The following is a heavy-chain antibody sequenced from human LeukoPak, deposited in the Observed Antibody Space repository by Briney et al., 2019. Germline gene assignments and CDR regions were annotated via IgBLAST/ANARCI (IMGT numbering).Heavy chain of an antibody. CDR1: GGSFSGYY. D-gene: IGHD3-3*01. V-gene: IGHV4-34*01. Sequence: SETLSLTCAVYGGSFSGYYWSWIRQPPGKGLEWIGEINHSGSTNYNPSLKSRVTISVDTSKNQFFLKLSSVTAADTAVYYCARRDYDFWSGPYGYMDVWGKGTTVTVSS. CDR2: INHSGST. CDR3: ARRDYDFWSGPYGYMDV. J-gene: IGHJ6*03.